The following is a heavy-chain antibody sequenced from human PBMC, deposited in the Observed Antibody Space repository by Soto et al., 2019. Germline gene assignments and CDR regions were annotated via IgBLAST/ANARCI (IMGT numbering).Heavy chain of an antibody. D-gene: IGHD5-12*01. CDR2: MSYDGSNK. J-gene: IGHJ4*02. V-gene: IGHV3-30-3*01. CDR3: ARPVWWLRLTMGYYFDY. CDR1: GFTFSSYA. Sequence: QVQLVESGGGVVQPGRSLRLSCAAFGFTFSSYAMHWVRQAPGKGLEWVAVMSYDGSNKYYADSVKGRFTISRDNSKNTLYLQMDSLRPEDTAVYYCARPVWWLRLTMGYYFDYWGQGTLVTVSS.